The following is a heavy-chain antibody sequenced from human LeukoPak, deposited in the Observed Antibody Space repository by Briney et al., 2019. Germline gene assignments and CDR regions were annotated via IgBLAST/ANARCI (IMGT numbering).Heavy chain of an antibody. Sequence: PGGSLRLSCAASGFTLSSYWLSWVRQAPGKGREGVANIKQDGSEKYYVDSVKGRFTISRDNAKNSLYLQMNSLRAEDRAVYYCAREEVLWFGELFYDYWGQGTLVTVSS. CDR1: GFTLSSYW. D-gene: IGHD3-10*01. CDR3: AREEVLWFGELFYDY. CDR2: IKQDGSEK. V-gene: IGHV3-7*03. J-gene: IGHJ4*02.